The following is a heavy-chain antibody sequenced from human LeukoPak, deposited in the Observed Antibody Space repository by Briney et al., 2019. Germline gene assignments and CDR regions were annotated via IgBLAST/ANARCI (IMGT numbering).Heavy chain of an antibody. V-gene: IGHV4-59*12. D-gene: IGHD3-22*01. Sequence: PSETLSLTCTVSGGSISSYYWSWVRQPPGKGLEWIGYIYYSGSTNYNPSLKSRVTISVDTSKNQFSLKLSSVTAADTAVYYCADDSSGLYGAFDIWGQGTMVTVSS. CDR1: GGSISSYY. CDR2: IYYSGST. CDR3: ADDSSGLYGAFDI. J-gene: IGHJ3*02.